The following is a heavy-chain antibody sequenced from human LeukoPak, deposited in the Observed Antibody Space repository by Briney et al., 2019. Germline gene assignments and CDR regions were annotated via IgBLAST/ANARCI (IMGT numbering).Heavy chain of an antibody. Sequence: SVKVSCKASGGTFSSYAISWVRQAPGQGLEWMGGIIPIFGTANYAQKFQGRVTITADKSTSTAYMELSSLRSEDTAVYYCARVGLNSYYDILTGPPGYFDYWGQGTLVTVSS. J-gene: IGHJ4*02. V-gene: IGHV1-69*06. CDR2: IIPIFGTA. CDR3: ARVGLNSYYDILTGPPGYFDY. CDR1: GGTFSSYA. D-gene: IGHD3-9*01.